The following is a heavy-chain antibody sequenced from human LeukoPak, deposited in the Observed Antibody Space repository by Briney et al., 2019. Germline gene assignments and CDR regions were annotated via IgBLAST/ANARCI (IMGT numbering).Heavy chain of an antibody. CDR1: GYTFTGYY. CDR2: INPNSGGT. J-gene: IGHJ4*02. V-gene: IGHV1-2*02. D-gene: IGHD2-21*01. CDR3: ARRILWSGGELDY. Sequence: ASVTVSCKASGYTFTGYYMHWVRQAPGQGLEWMGWINPNSGGTNYAQKFQGRVTMTRDTSISTAYMELSRLRSDDTAVYYCARRILWSGGELDYWGQGTLVTVSS.